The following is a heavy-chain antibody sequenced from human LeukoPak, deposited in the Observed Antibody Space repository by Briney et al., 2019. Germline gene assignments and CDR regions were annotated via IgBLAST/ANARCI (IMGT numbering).Heavy chain of an antibody. CDR2: SSGSGGST. D-gene: IGHD4-11*01. CDR1: GFTFSSYA. J-gene: IGHJ4*02. CDR3: AKVLPIYSIVYYFDY. Sequence: PGGSLRLSCAASGFTFSSYAMSWVRQAPGKGLDGVSASSGSGGSTYYADSVKGRFTISRDNSKNTLYLQMNTLRAEDTAVYYCAKVLPIYSIVYYFDYWGQGTLVTVSS. V-gene: IGHV3-23*01.